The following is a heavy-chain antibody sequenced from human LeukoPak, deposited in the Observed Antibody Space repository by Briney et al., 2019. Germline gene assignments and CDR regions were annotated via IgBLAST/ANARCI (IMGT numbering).Heavy chain of an antibody. CDR2: IYLSYNT. Sequence: SETLSLTCSVSGDSIINYYWMWIRQPAGKGLEWIGRIYLSYNTNYNSPSLRSRVTMSPDTSMNRFSLKLSSVTAADTAVYYCARGSYGYIDQWGQGILVTVSS. J-gene: IGHJ4*02. CDR1: GDSIINYY. CDR3: ARGSYGYIDQ. V-gene: IGHV4-4*07. D-gene: IGHD3-16*01.